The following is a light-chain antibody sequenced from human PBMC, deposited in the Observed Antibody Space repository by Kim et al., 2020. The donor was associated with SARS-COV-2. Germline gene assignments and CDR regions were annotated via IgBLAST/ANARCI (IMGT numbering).Light chain of an antibody. CDR3: QQYKNWLPLT. Sequence: SPVATATLTSSASQNVSSTLAWYQQKPGHAPRILIYGASTRATGIPARFSGIGSGTEFTLTISSLQSEDFEVYYCQQYKNWLPLTFGGGTKVDIK. V-gene: IGKV3-15*01. CDR1: QNVSST. J-gene: IGKJ4*01. CDR2: GAS.